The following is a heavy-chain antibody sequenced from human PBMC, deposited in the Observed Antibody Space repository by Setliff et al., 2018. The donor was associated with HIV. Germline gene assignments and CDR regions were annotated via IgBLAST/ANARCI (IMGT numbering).Heavy chain of an antibody. CDR2: IYYSGST. CDR1: GGSISSGYY. D-gene: IGHD3-10*01. J-gene: IGHJ6*03. V-gene: IGHV4-31*01. CDR3: VRETAGKYGAGRYMDV. Sequence: SETLSLTCTASGGSISSGYYWSWVRQHPGKGLEWIGYIYYSGSTYYNPSLKSLVTISVDTSRNQFYLKLSSVTAADTAVYYCVRETAGKYGAGRYMDVWGKGTTVTVSS.